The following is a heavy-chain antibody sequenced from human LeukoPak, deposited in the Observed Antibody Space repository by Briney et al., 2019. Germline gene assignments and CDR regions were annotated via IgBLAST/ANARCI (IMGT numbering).Heavy chain of an antibody. CDR3: AKDPRYGSGSYSDY. Sequence: GGSLRLSCAASGFTFSSYAMSWVRQAPGKGLEWVSAISGSGGSTYYADSVKGRFTISRDNSKNTLYLQMNSLRAEDTAVYYCAKDPRYGSGSYSDYWGQGTLVTVPS. CDR2: ISGSGGST. J-gene: IGHJ4*02. CDR1: GFTFSSYA. V-gene: IGHV3-23*01. D-gene: IGHD3-10*01.